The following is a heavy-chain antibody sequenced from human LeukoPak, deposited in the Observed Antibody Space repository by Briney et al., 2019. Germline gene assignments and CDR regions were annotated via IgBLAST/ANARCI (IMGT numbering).Heavy chain of an antibody. CDR1: GGTFSSYA. CDR3: ASIAAADIYYYYGMDV. CDR2: IIPILGIA. J-gene: IGHJ6*02. V-gene: IGHV1-69*04. D-gene: IGHD6-13*01. Sequence: SFVKVSCKTSGGTFSSYAISWVRQAPGQGLEWMGRIIPILGIANYAQKFQGRVTITADKSTSTAYMELSSLRSEDTAVYYCASIAAADIYYYYGMDVWGQGTTVTVSS.